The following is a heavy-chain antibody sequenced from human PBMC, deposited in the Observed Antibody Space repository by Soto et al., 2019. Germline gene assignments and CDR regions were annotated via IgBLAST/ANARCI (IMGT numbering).Heavy chain of an antibody. D-gene: IGHD3-10*01. V-gene: IGHV3-74*01. Sequence: EVQLVESGGGLVRPGGSLRLSCAASGFTFSYYWMHWVRQAPGKGLVWVSRIHSDGRSTTYADFVKGRFIISRDNARNTVDLQMNSVRVEDTAVYYCASGDRGAFDLWGQGTVVTVSS. CDR1: GFTFSYYW. J-gene: IGHJ3*01. CDR2: IHSDGRST. CDR3: ASGDRGAFDL.